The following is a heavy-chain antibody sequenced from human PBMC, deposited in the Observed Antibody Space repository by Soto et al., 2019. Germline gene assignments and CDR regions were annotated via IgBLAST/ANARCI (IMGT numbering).Heavy chain of an antibody. V-gene: IGHV1-18*01. Sequence: ASVKVSCKASGYTFSSYGISWVRQAPGQGLEWMGWIRAYNGNRNYAQKFQGRVTITRDTSASTAYMELSSLRSEDTAVYYCATDYGVLYYYGMDAWGQGTTVTVSS. J-gene: IGHJ6*02. D-gene: IGHD4-17*01. CDR2: IRAYNGNR. CDR1: GYTFSSYG. CDR3: ATDYGVLYYYGMDA.